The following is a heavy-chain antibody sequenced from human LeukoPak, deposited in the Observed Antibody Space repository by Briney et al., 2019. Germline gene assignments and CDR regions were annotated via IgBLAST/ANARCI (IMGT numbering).Heavy chain of an antibody. Sequence: ASVKVSCKASGYTFTIYGISWVRQAPGQVLEWMGWISAYNGNTNYAQKLQGRVTMTTDTSTSTAYMELRSLRSDDTAVYYCARDGATPTYYYYGMDVWGQGTAVTVSS. CDR3: ARDGATPTYYYYGMDV. J-gene: IGHJ6*02. D-gene: IGHD1-26*01. CDR1: GYTFTIYG. CDR2: ISAYNGNT. V-gene: IGHV1-18*01.